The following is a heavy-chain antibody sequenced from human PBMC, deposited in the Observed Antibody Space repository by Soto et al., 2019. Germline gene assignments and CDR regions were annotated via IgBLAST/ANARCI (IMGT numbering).Heavy chain of an antibody. CDR2: IKQDGSEK. V-gene: IGHV3-7*01. J-gene: IGHJ4*02. Sequence: EVQLVESGGGLVQPGGSLRLSCAASGFTFSDYWMSWVRQAPGRGLEWVANIKQDGSEKYYVDSVKGRFTISRDNTKNSLCLQMNSLRAEDTAVYYCARHRENGYETYWGQGTLVTVSS. CDR3: ARHRENGYETY. CDR1: GFTFSDYW. D-gene: IGHD5-12*01.